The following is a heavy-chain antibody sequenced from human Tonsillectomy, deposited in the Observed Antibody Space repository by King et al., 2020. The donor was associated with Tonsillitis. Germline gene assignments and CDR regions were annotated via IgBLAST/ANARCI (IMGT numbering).Heavy chain of an antibody. CDR3: ARDSCGSTGCCSDN. CDR2: IIPIFGTA. V-gene: IGHV1-69*12. J-gene: IGHJ4*02. Sequence: QLVQSGAEVTKPGSSVKVSCKASGGTFSNYGISWVRQAPGQGLEWMGGIIPIFGTANSAQKFQGRVTNTADESTSTAYMALSRLRSKDTAVYFCARDSCGSTGCCSDNGGQGTLVTVSS. D-gene: IGHD2-2*01. CDR1: GGTFSNYG.